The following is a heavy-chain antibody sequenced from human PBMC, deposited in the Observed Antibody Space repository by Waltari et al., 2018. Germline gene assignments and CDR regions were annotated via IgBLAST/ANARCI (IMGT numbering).Heavy chain of an antibody. Sequence: EVQLVESGGGLVQPGGSLSLSCVASGFIFSNYQMNWVRQAPGKGLEWVSFIRSGGSTIYADSVKGRFTSSRDNAENSLYLQMNSLRVEDTAIYYCATDLPGDRDFDFWGQGTLVTVSS. V-gene: IGHV3-48*03. CDR3: ATDLPGDRDFDF. CDR1: GFIFSNYQ. J-gene: IGHJ4*02. CDR2: IRSGGSTI. D-gene: IGHD7-27*01.